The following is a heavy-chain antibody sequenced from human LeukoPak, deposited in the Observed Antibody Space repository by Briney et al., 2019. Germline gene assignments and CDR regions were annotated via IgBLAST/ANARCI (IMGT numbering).Heavy chain of an antibody. D-gene: IGHD6-13*01. CDR1: GFAFNKYA. CDR2: ISGSGGGT. CDR3: AKDAAGPEY. V-gene: IGHV3-23*01. Sequence: PGGSLRLSCAASGFAFNKYAMSWVRQAPEKGLEWVSTISGSGGGTYYADSVKGRFTISRDDSKNTLFLQMNSLRAEDTAVYYCAKDAAGPEYWGQGTLVTVSS. J-gene: IGHJ4*02.